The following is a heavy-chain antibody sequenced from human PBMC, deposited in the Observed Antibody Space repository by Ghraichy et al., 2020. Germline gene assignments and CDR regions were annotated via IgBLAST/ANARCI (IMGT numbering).Heavy chain of an antibody. V-gene: IGHV5-51*01. Sequence: GESLNISCQGSGFTFTTYWIGWVRQMPGKGLEWIGVIYPGDSDTTYSPSFQGQVTISANTSLSTAYLQWTSLKASDTAIYYCVRHIKTLTYCGRDCRYYFDYWGRGTLVTVSS. CDR1: GFTFTTYW. D-gene: IGHD2-21*02. CDR2: IYPGDSDT. CDR3: VRHIKTLTYCGRDCRYYFDY. J-gene: IGHJ4*02.